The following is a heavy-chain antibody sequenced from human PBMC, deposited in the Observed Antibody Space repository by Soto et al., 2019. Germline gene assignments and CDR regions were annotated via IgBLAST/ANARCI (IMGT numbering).Heavy chain of an antibody. CDR2: IYYSGST. CDR3: ARVDRSLNWFDP. J-gene: IGHJ5*02. V-gene: IGHV4-31*03. D-gene: IGHD2-2*03. Sequence: QVQLQESGPGLVKPSQTLSLTCTVSGGSISSGGYYWSWIRQHPGKGLEWIGYIYYSGSTYYNPSLKSRVRISVHTSKNQFSLKLSSVTAADTDVYYCARVDRSLNWFDPWGQGTLVTVSS. CDR1: GGSISSGGYY.